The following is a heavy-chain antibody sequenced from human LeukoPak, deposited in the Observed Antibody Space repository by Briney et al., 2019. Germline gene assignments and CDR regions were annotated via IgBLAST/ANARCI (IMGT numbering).Heavy chain of an antibody. J-gene: IGHJ4*02. CDR1: GFTFSSYA. Sequence: GRSLRLSCAASGFTFSSYAMSWVRQAPGKGLEWVSGISGSGRGRNTYYADSVKGRFTISRDNSKNTLYLQMNRLRAEDMAVYYCARTGGGSGYWGQGTLVTVSS. V-gene: IGHV3-23*01. CDR2: ISGSGRGRNT. D-gene: IGHD2-15*01. CDR3: ARTGGGSGY.